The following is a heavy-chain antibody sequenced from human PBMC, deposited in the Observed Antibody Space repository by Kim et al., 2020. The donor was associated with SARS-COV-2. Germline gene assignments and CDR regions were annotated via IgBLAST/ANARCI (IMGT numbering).Heavy chain of an antibody. V-gene: IGHV7-4-1*02. J-gene: IGHJ6*02. D-gene: IGHD3-10*01. CDR3: ARKSLGRFGFCMDV. CDR1: GYTFTSYA. Sequence: ASVKVSCKASGYTFTSYAMNWVRQAPGQGLEWMGWINTNTGNPTYAQGFTGRFVFSLDTSVSTAYLQISSLKAEDTAVYYCARKSLGRFGFCMDVWGQGTTVTVSS. CDR2: INTNTGNP.